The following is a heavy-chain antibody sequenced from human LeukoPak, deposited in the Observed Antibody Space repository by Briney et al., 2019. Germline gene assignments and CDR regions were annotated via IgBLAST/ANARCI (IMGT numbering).Heavy chain of an antibody. CDR3: AKDLYDITDYYWARPLNFDS. J-gene: IGHJ4*02. Sequence: PGGSLRLSCAASGFTFSSYGMHWVRQAPDKGLEWVAFTRYDGTNKYYTDSVKGRFNISRDNSKNTLYLQMNSLRAEDTAVYYCAKDLYDITDYYWARPLNFDSWGQGTLVTVSS. D-gene: IGHD3-22*01. V-gene: IGHV3-30*02. CDR1: GFTFSSYG. CDR2: TRYDGTNK.